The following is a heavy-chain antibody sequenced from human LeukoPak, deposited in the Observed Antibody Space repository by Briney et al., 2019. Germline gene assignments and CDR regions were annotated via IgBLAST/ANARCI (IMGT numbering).Heavy chain of an antibody. CDR1: GFTFSTYW. D-gene: IGHD1-26*01. Sequence: PGGSLRLSCAASGFTFSTYWMHWVRQGPGKGLVWVSRINSDGSSTSYADSVKGRFTISRDNAKNTLYLQVNSLRAEDTAVYYCARSGSFNWFDPWGQGTLVTVSS. J-gene: IGHJ5*02. V-gene: IGHV3-74*01. CDR3: ARSGSFNWFDP. CDR2: INSDGSST.